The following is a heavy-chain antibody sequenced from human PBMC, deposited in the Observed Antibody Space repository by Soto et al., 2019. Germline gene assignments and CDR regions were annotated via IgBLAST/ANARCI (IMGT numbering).Heavy chain of an antibody. CDR2: ITSGGTT. D-gene: IGHD1-26*01. J-gene: IGHJ4*02. CDR3: ARVLYATWSSFDY. V-gene: IGHV3-48*03. CDR1: GCTFSSYE. Sequence: GGSLRLSCTASGCTFSSYEMTWVRQAPGKGLEWISYITSGGTTYYADSPKGRFTISRDNAKNSLYLHLNSLTAEDTAIYYCARVLYATWSSFDYWGQGTLVTVSS.